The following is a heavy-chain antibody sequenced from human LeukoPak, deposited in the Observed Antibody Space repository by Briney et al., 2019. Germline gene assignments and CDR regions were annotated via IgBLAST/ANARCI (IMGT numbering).Heavy chain of an antibody. CDR1: GFTFSSYS. CDR2: ISSSSITI. V-gene: IGHV3-48*04. Sequence: GGSLRLSCAASGFTFSSYSLNWVRQAPGKGLEWVSFISSSSITIYYADSVKGRFTISRDNAEKSLYLQMNSLRAEDTAVYYCARDRGGSYSAIGYWGQGTLVTVSS. J-gene: IGHJ4*02. CDR3: ARDRGGSYSAIGY. D-gene: IGHD2-15*01.